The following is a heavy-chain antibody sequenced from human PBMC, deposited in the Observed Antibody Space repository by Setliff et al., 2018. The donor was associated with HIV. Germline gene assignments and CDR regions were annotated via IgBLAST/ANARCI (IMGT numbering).Heavy chain of an antibody. D-gene: IGHD2-21*02. Sequence: ASVKVSCKASGGPFSNYAISWVRQVPGQGLEWMGGILPSFGTANYAQKFQGRVTMIADKSTGTAYMDLSSLTSDDTAVYYCASSFGGNSLRHEAAFDIWGPGTMVTVSS. CDR3: ASSFGGNSLRHEAAFDI. CDR2: ILPSFGTA. V-gene: IGHV1-69*06. J-gene: IGHJ3*02. CDR1: GGPFSNYA.